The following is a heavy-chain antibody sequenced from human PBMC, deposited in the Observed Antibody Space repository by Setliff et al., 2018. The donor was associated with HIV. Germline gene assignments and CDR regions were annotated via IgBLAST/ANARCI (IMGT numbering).Heavy chain of an antibody. CDR2: IYYNGNT. CDR1: GGSISSTTYW. V-gene: IGHV4-39*07. Sequence: SETLSLTCTVSGGSISSTTYWWGWIRQPPGKGLEWIGTIYYNGNTFYDPSLKSRVTISIDMSKNQFSLKLTSVAAADTAVYYCARDRIEVLVDGPHDVFDIWGRGTMVTVSS. D-gene: IGHD2-2*01. J-gene: IGHJ3*02. CDR3: ARDRIEVLVDGPHDVFDI.